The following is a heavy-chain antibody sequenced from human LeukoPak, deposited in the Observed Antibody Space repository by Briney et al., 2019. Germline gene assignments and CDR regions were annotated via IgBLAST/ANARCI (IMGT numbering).Heavy chain of an antibody. V-gene: IGHV1-58*02. J-gene: IGHJ3*01. D-gene: IGHD3-3*01. Sequence: ASVKVSCKTSGFTFSNSAIQWVRQARGQRLEWIGLIGVAGDNTNYAQRFQDKVTITRDMSTSTAYMELSSLRSEDTAVYYCAAEIYGYNTECCTFDFWGPGTPVTVSS. CDR2: IGVAGDNT. CDR3: AAEIYGYNTECCTFDF. CDR1: GFTFSNSA.